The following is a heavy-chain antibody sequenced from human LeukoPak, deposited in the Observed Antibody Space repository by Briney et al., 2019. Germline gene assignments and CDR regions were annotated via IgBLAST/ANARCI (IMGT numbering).Heavy chain of an antibody. D-gene: IGHD2-2*01. CDR2: IYSGGSQ. CDR3: ARDREDIVVVPAASYYYYYYMDV. Sequence: GGSLRLSCAASGFTVSSNYMSWVRQAPGKGLEWVSVIYSGGSQYYADSVKGRFTISRDNSKNTLYLHMNSLRAEDTAVYYCARDREDIVVVPAASYYYYYYMDVWGKGTTVTISS. CDR1: GFTVSSNY. V-gene: IGHV3-53*01. J-gene: IGHJ6*03.